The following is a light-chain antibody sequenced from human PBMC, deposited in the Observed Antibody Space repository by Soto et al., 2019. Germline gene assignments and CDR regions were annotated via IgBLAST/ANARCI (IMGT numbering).Light chain of an antibody. V-gene: IGLV2-14*01. CDR1: SSDVGGYNY. CDR2: DVS. CDR3: SSYTSGSTLV. J-gene: IGLJ2*01. Sequence: QAVVTQPASVSGSPGQSITISCTGTSSDVGGYNYVSWYQQHPGKAPKLMIYDVSNRPSGVSNRFSGSKSGNTASLTISGLQAEDEADYYCSSYTSGSTLVFGGGTQVTVL.